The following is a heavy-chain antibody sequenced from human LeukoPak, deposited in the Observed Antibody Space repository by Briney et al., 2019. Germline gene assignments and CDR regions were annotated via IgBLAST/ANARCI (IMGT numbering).Heavy chain of an antibody. J-gene: IGHJ3*02. CDR2: INPDSGDT. V-gene: IGHV1-2*02. Sequence: ASVKVSCKASEYTFSVYHIHWVRQAPGQGLEWMAWINPDSGDTNYAQKFQGRVTMTRDTSISTAYMEVSSLRSDDTAVYYCAADRDILTGCYLENDAFDMWGQGTMVTVSS. CDR3: AADRDILTGCYLENDAFDM. CDR1: EYTFSVYH. D-gene: IGHD3-9*01.